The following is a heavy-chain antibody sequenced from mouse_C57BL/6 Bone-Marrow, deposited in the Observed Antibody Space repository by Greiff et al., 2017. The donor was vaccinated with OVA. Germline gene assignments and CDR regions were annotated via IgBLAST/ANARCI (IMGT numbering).Heavy chain of an antibody. Sequence: EVKVVESGGGLVQPGGSMKLSCAASGFTFSDAWMDWVRQSPEKGLEWVAEIRNKANNHATYYAESVKGRFTISRDDSKSSVYLQMNSLRAEDTGIYYCTRSGNDSSGLYSFDYWGQGTTLTVSS. CDR3: TRSGNDSSGLYSFDY. V-gene: IGHV6-6*01. J-gene: IGHJ2*01. D-gene: IGHD3-2*02. CDR1: GFTFSDAW. CDR2: IRNKANNHAT.